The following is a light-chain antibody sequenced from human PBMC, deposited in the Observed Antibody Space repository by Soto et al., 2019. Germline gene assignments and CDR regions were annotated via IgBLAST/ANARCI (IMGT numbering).Light chain of an antibody. CDR3: QQLGNYPLT. CDR1: QGIPSY. V-gene: IGKV1-9*01. CDR2: GAS. J-gene: IGKJ4*01. Sequence: QLTQSPSSLSASVGDRVTITCRASQGIPSYFAWYQQKPGKAPKLLIYGASTLRSGVPSRFSGSGSGTDFTLTISSLQPEDFATYYCQQLGNYPLTFGGGTTVDIK.